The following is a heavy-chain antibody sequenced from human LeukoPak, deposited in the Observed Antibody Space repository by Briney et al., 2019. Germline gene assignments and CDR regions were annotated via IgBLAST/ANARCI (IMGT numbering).Heavy chain of an antibody. CDR2: IIPILGIA. J-gene: IGHJ5*02. CDR1: GGTFSSYT. Sequence: VASVKVSCKASGGTFSSYTISWVRQAPGQGLEWMGRIIPILGIANYAQKFQGRVTITADKSTSTAYMELSSLRSEDTAVYYCARGEMLSYYDFWSGYYNWFDPWGQGTLVTVSS. V-gene: IGHV1-69*02. D-gene: IGHD3-3*01. CDR3: ARGEMLSYYDFWSGYYNWFDP.